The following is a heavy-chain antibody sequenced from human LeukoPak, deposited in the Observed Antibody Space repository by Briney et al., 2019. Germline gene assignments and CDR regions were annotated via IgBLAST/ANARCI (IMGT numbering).Heavy chain of an antibody. J-gene: IGHJ6*03. V-gene: IGHV1-69*05. CDR2: IIPIFGTA. CDR1: GGTFRSYA. CDR3: ARVHRSALTTVITPWYYYMDV. Sequence: AVKVSCKASGGTFRSYAISWVRQAPGQGLEWVGGIIPIFGTANYAQKFQRRVTIPTDQSTSTAYMEPSSLRSEDTAVYYCARVHRSALTTVITPWYYYMDVWGKGTTVTVSS. D-gene: IGHD4-17*01.